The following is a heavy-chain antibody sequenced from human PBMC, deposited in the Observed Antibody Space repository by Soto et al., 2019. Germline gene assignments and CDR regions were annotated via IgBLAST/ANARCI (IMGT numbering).Heavy chain of an antibody. Sequence: SETLSLTCAVSGGSISSSNWWSWVRQPPGKGPEWIGEIYHSGSTNYNPSLKSRVTISVDKSKNQFSLKLSSVTAADTAVYYCAILKVGATIYFDYWGQGTLVTV. CDR2: IYHSGST. D-gene: IGHD1-26*01. V-gene: IGHV4-4*02. CDR3: AILKVGATIYFDY. CDR1: GGSISSSNW. J-gene: IGHJ4*02.